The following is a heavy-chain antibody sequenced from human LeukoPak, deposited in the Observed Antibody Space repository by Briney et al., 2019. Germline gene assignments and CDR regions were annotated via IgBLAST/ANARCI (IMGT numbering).Heavy chain of an antibody. CDR2: MNPNSGNT. V-gene: IGHV1-8*02. Sequence: GASVKVSCKASGYTFTGYYMHWVRQAPGQGLEWMGWMNPNSGNTGYAQKFQGRVTMTRNTSISTAYMELSSLRSEDTAVYYCAREVEKGEWLSPKPDFDPWGQGTLVTVSS. CDR1: GYTFTGYY. J-gene: IGHJ5*02. CDR3: AREVEKGEWLSPKPDFDP. D-gene: IGHD3-3*01.